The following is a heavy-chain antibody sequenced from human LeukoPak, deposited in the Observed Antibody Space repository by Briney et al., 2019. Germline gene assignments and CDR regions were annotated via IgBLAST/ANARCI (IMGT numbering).Heavy chain of an antibody. Sequence: SETLSLTCAVYGESFSGYYWSWIRQPPGKGLEWIGRIYTSGSTNYNPSLKSRVTVSVDTSKNQFSLKLSSVTAADTAVYYCARSEYYYDSSGYYYYYMDVWGKGTTVTISS. CDR2: IYTSGST. J-gene: IGHJ6*03. CDR3: ARSEYYYDSSGYYYYYMDV. D-gene: IGHD3-22*01. CDR1: GESFSGYY. V-gene: IGHV4-59*10.